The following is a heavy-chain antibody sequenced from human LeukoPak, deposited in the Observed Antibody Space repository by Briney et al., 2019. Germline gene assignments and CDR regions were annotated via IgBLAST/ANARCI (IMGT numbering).Heavy chain of an antibody. CDR2: IIPIFGTA. CDR1: GGTFSIYA. V-gene: IGHV1-69*13. Sequence: SVTVSCKASGGTFSIYAISWVRQAPGQGLEWMGGIIPIFGTANYAQKFQGRVTITADESTSTAYMELSSLRSEDTAVYYCARGGGTTVVTHFDYWGQGTLVTVSS. J-gene: IGHJ4*02. D-gene: IGHD4-23*01. CDR3: ARGGGTTVVTHFDY.